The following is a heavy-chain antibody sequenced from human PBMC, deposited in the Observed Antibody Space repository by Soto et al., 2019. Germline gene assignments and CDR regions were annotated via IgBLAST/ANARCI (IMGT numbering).Heavy chain of an antibody. CDR1: GGSFSGYY. CDR2: MNHSGST. CDR3: AAGGGLPRFY. V-gene: IGHV4-34*01. J-gene: IGHJ4*02. D-gene: IGHD5-12*01. Sequence: PSETLCLTCAVYGGSFSGYYWSWIRQPPGKGLEWIGEMNHSGSTNYNPSLNRRVTISVDTSKNQFSLKLSSVTASDTSLYYCAAGGGLPRFYWGKGTLVTVSS.